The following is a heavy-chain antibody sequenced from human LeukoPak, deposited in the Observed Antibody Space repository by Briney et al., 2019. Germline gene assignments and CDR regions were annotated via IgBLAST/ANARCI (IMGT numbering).Heavy chain of an antibody. CDR3: AKELGATYYYYGMDV. Sequence: PGGSLRLSCAASGFTFSSYAMRWVRQAPGKGLEWVSAISGSGGSTYYADSVKGRFTISRDNSKNTLYLQMNSLRAEDTAVYYCAKELGATYYYYGMDVWGQGTTVTVSS. J-gene: IGHJ6*02. CDR2: ISGSGGST. D-gene: IGHD1-26*01. CDR1: GFTFSSYA. V-gene: IGHV3-23*01.